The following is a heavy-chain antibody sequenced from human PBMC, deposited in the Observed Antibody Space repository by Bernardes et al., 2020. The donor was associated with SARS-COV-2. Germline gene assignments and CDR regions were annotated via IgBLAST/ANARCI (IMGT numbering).Heavy chain of an antibody. CDR2: INEYGSIT. D-gene: IGHD6-19*01. J-gene: IGHJ4*02. V-gene: IGHV3-74*01. CDR1: GFTFSNYW. CDR3: AADVAGAANS. Sequence: GGSLRRSCAASGFTFSNYWMHWVRQAPGKGLMWVARINEYGSITTYADSVKGRFTISRDNAKNTLYLQMNSLRAEDTALYFCAADVAGAANSWGQGAQVTVSS.